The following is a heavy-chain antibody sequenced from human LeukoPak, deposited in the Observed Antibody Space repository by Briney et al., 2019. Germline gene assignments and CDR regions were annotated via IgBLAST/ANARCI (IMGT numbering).Heavy chain of an antibody. Sequence: SETLSLTCTVSNGSISNYYWSWIRQPPGKGLEWIGYIYYSGDTNYTLSLKSRVTISADMSKNQFYLNLTSVTAADTAVYYCVRFPAKKADWGQGTLVTVSS. CDR1: NGSISNYY. J-gene: IGHJ4*02. CDR2: IYYSGDT. V-gene: IGHV4-59*08. CDR3: VRFPAKKAD. D-gene: IGHD2-2*01.